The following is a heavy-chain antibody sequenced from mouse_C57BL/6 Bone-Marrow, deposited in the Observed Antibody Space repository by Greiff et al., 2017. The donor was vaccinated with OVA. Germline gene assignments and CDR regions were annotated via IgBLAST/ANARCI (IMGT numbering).Heavy chain of an antibody. J-gene: IGHJ1*03. CDR2: IYPRSGNT. D-gene: IGHD1-1*01. Sequence: VQLQQSGAELARPGASVKLSCKASGYTFTSYGISWVKQRTGQGLEWIGEIYPRSGNTYYNEKVKGKATLTADKSSSTAYMELRSLTSEDSAVYFCARYNYYYGSSHWYFDVWGTGTTVTVSS. CDR1: GYTFTSYG. CDR3: ARYNYYYGSSHWYFDV. V-gene: IGHV1-81*01.